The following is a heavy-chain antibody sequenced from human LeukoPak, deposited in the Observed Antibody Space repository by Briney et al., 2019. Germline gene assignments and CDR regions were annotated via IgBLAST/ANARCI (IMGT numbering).Heavy chain of an antibody. D-gene: IGHD6-13*01. CDR3: ARGLAAAGGSFYDY. V-gene: IGHV3-53*04. Sequence: GGSLRLSCAASGFTVSSSYMSWVRQAPGKGLEWVSVIYSGGSTYYADSVKGRFTISRHNSKNTLYLQMNSLRAEDTAVYYCARGLAAAGGSFYDYWGQGTLVTVSS. CDR2: IYSGGST. CDR1: GFTVSSSY. J-gene: IGHJ4*02.